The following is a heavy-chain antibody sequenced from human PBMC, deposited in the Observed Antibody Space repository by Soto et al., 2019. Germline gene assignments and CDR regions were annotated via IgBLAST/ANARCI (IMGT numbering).Heavy chain of an antibody. CDR2: ISHDGNFE. V-gene: IGHV3-33*01. D-gene: IGHD3-16*01. CDR1: GFTFTTYA. CDR3: ARGGAMSPALSFGMDV. Sequence: PGGSVRLSCAASGFTFTTYAMHWVRQAPGTGLEWLAIISHDGNFEYYADSVKGRFTISRDDSKNTIYLQMNSLRGDDSGVYFCARGGAMSPALSFGMDVSGPATTLTGSS. J-gene: IGHJ6*02.